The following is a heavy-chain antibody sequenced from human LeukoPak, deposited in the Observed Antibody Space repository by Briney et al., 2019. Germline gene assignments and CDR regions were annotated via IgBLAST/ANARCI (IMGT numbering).Heavy chain of an antibody. CDR3: ARRDFDWLPYFY. V-gene: IGHV3-48*04. J-gene: IGHJ4*02. Sequence: GGSLRLSCAASGFTFSSYSMNWVRQAPGKGLEWVSYISSSGSTIYYADSVKGRFTISRDNAKNSLYLQMNSLRAEDTAVYYCARRDFDWLPYFYWGQGTLVTVSS. D-gene: IGHD3-9*01. CDR1: GFTFSSYS. CDR2: ISSSGSTI.